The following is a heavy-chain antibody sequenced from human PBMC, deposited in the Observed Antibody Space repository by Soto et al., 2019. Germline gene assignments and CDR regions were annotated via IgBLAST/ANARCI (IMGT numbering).Heavy chain of an antibody. D-gene: IGHD3-9*01. CDR1: GYTFTNFG. V-gene: IGHV1-18*01. J-gene: IGHJ5*02. Sequence: QVQLVQSGGEMRKPRASVKVSCKASGYTFTNFGISWVRQAPGQGFEWVGWISGYNGDTNYAPKFRGRVIMTKDTSTTTAYMELTTLTSDDTAVYYCARDYDIWGEDWFDPWGQGTLVTVSS. CDR2: ISGYNGDT. CDR3: ARDYDIWGEDWFDP.